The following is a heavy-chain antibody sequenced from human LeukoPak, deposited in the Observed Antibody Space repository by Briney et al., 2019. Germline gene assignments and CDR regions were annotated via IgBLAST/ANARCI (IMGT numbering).Heavy chain of an antibody. V-gene: IGHV3-23*01. D-gene: IGHD6-19*01. J-gene: IGHJ4*02. CDR2: INYNGDNK. Sequence: GGSLRLSCAASGFTFSIYTMNWVRQAPGKGLEWVSIINYNGDNKYYADSVQGRFTISRDNSKNTVYLQMNSLRAEDTAIYYCAKDGHCPGALCPTQIAVAGYNDNWGQGTLVTVPS. CDR1: GFTFSIYT. CDR3: AKDGHCPGALCPTQIAVAGYNDN.